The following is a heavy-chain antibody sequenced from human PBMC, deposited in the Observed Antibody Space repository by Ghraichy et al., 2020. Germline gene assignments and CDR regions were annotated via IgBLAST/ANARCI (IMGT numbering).Heavy chain of an antibody. Sequence: GGSLRLSCAASGFTFSGYAMSWVRQAPGKGLAWVSTITWNSASTRYADSVKGRSTISRDNYKNAVYLQVTSLREDDTAVYFCAKTGDSGWFYDYWGRGTLVTVSS. CDR2: ITWNSAST. CDR3: AKTGDSGWFYDY. D-gene: IGHD6-19*01. CDR1: GFTFSGYA. J-gene: IGHJ4*02. V-gene: IGHV3-23*01.